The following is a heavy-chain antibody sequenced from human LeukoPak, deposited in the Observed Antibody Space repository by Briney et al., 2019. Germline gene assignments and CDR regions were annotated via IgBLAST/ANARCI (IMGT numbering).Heavy chain of an antibody. V-gene: IGHV3-23*01. J-gene: IGHJ4*02. CDR1: KFTFSNYA. Sequence: PGGSLRLSCAASKFTFSNYAMSWVRQAPGKGLGWVSAISNSGGNTYYADSVKGRFTISRDNSKNTLYLQMNSLRAEDTAVYYCAKDVGATRGYYFDYWGQGTLVTVSS. CDR2: ISNSGGNT. CDR3: AKDVGATRGYYFDY. D-gene: IGHD1-26*01.